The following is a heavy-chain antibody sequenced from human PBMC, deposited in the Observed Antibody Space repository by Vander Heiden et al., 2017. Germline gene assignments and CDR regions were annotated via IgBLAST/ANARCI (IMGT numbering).Heavy chain of an antibody. V-gene: IGHV4-39*01. CDR2: IYYSGST. J-gene: IGHJ2*01. Sequence: QLQLQESGPGLVKPSQTLSLTCPVPGGSISSSSYYWGWIRRPPGKGLGWIGSIYYSGSTYYNPSLKSRVTISVDTSKNQFSLKLSSVTAADTAVYYCATTTITMVRGVILWYFDLWGRGTLVTVSS. D-gene: IGHD3-10*01. CDR1: GGSISSSSYY. CDR3: ATTTITMVRGVILWYFDL.